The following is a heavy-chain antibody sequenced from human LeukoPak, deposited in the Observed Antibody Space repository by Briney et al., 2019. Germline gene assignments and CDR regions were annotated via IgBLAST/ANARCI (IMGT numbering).Heavy chain of an antibody. CDR2: ITDNGNTT. CDR1: GFTFSSYA. CDR3: ATLRLSDHFDY. V-gene: IGHV3-23*01. Sequence: GGSLRLSCAASGFTFSSYAMNWVRLSPGKGLEWVSAITDNGNTTYYADSVKGRFTITRDNSKSTLYLQMSSLRAEDTAVYYCATLRLSDHFDYWGQGTLVTVSS. D-gene: IGHD2-15*01. J-gene: IGHJ4*02.